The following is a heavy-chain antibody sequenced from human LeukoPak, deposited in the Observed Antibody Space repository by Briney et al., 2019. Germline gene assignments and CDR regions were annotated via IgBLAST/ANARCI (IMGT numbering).Heavy chain of an antibody. J-gene: IGHJ4*02. D-gene: IGHD2-2*02. CDR1: GFTFSSHS. CDR2: INPNGGST. CDR3: VRRAYRSSYIDY. Sequence: GGSLRLSCSASGFTFSSHSMNWGRQAPGKGLEFASGINPNGGSTYQAASVKGRFTISRDNSKDTLYLQMSSLRPDDTAVYFCVRRAYRSSYIDYWGRGALVTVSS. V-gene: IGHV3-64D*06.